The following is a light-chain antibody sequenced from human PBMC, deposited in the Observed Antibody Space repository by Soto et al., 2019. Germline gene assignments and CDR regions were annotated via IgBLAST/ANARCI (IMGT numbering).Light chain of an antibody. CDR2: GVS. Sequence: QSVLTQPASVSGSPGQSITISCTGTSSDIGAYNFVSWYQQSPGKAPQLVIYGVSNRPSGVSYRFSGSKSGNTASLTISGLQAEDEGDYYCSSFTSTSPLAVFGPGTKLTVL. CDR3: SSFTSTSPLAV. J-gene: IGLJ1*01. V-gene: IGLV2-14*01. CDR1: SSDIGAYNF.